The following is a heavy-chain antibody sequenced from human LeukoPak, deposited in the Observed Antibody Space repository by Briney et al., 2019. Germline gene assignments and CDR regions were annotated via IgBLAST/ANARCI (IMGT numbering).Heavy chain of an antibody. CDR1: GYTFSGSI. CDR2: ISAYNGNT. J-gene: IGHJ3*01. CDR3: LLEEAVATCTVT. D-gene: IGHD2-8*01. V-gene: IGHV1-18*01. Sequence: ASAKDSCEESGYTFSGSITSSGPQAPGQGPEWMGWISAYNGNTHYAQKLQGRVTMTTDTSTSTAYMELRSLRSDDTAVYYALLEEAVATCTVTWGQGTMVTVSS.